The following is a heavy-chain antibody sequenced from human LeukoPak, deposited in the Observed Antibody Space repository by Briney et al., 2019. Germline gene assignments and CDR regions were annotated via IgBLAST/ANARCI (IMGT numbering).Heavy chain of an antibody. V-gene: IGHV4-30-2*01. CDR2: IHHTGST. CDR1: GGSISSSGYS. CDR3: ARTPTYCGGDCYYFDP. Sequence: SETLSLTCAVSGGSISSSGYSWSWIRQPPGKGLEWSGYIHHTGSTYYNPSLKSRVTISVDRSKNQLSLKLSSVTAADTAMYFCARTPTYCGGDCYYFDPWGQGTLVTVSS. D-gene: IGHD2-21*02. J-gene: IGHJ5*02.